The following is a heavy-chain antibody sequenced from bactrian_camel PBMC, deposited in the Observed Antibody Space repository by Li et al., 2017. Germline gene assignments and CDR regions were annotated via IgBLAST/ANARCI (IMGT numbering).Heavy chain of an antibody. CDR1: RFTFNYYY. CDR3: GGYNGNWDIVY. J-gene: IGHJ4*01. Sequence: HVQLVESGGGLVQPGGSLRLSCAASRFTFNYYYMNWVHQAPGKGLEWVSGINGDGSVTRYADSVKGRFTISRDDAENRVYLHLNSLKTEDMAMYYCGGYNGNWDIVYWGQGTQVTVS. V-gene: IGHV3S6*01. CDR2: INGDGSVT. D-gene: IGHD5*01.